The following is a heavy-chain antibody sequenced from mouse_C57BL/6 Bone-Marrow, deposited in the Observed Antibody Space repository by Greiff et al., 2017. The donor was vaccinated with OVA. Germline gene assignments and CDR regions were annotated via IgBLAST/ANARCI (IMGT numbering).Heavy chain of an antibody. CDR1: GYTFTDYE. Sequence: VQLQQSGAELVRPGASVTLSCKASGYTFTDYEMPWVTQTPVHGLEWIGAIDPETGGTAYNQKFKGKAIMPADKSSSTASMELRSLTSEDSAVYYCTRGYSNYYAMDYWGQGTSVTVSS. D-gene: IGHD2-5*01. J-gene: IGHJ4*01. CDR3: TRGYSNYYAMDY. CDR2: IDPETGGT. V-gene: IGHV1-15*01.